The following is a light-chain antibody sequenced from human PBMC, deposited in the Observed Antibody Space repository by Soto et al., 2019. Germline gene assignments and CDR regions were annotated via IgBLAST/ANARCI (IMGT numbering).Light chain of an antibody. Sequence: IVLTQSPGALSLSPGEGATLSCRASQSIKNNFLAWYQQRPGQAPRLLIHAASIRASGISDRVTGTASGTYFTLTISRLEPDDFGVYYCQQYGTSLTFGGGTRVE. V-gene: IGKV3-20*01. J-gene: IGKJ4*01. CDR2: AAS. CDR1: QSIKNNF. CDR3: QQYGTSLT.